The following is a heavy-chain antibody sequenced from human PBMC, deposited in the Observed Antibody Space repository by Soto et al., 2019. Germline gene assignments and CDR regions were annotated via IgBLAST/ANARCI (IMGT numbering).Heavy chain of an antibody. J-gene: IGHJ5*02. CDR1: CGSFSGYY. CDR3: ARSVFP. V-gene: IGHV4-31*11. Sequence: NPSETLSLTCVVYCGSFSGYYWNWIRQHPGNGLECIGYIYDSVITYXXPSLKSRXXISVDTPKNHXSLKLXPVTAADTAVYYCARSVFPSGQGTLVTSPX. CDR2: IYDSVIT.